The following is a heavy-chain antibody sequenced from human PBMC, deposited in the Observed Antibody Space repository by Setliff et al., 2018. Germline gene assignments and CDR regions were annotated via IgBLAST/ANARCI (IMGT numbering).Heavy chain of an antibody. CDR1: GGTFSSYA. J-gene: IGHJ4*02. D-gene: IGHD3-10*01. Sequence: EASVKVSCKASGGTFSSYAISWVRQAPGQGLAWMGGIIPILGIANYAQKFQGRVTMTTDTSTSTAYMELSRLRSEDTAVYYCARDPGGSGSYSASIGDHGLCYWGQGTLVTVSS. CDR3: ARDPGGSGSYSASIGDHGLCY. CDR2: IIPILGIA. V-gene: IGHV1-69*10.